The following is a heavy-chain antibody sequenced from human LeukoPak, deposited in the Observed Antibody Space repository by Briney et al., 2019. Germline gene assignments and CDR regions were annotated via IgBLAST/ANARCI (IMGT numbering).Heavy chain of an antibody. CDR1: GGSVSSTNW. V-gene: IGHV4-4*02. CDR3: AREGGFYLPLDY. CDR2: VHLDGRT. Sequence: TSEILSLTCGVSGGSVSSTNWWTWIRQPPGKGLEWIGEVHLDGRTNFNPSLKSRLTMSVDLSGNHVSLKLTSVTAADTAVYYCAREGGFYLPLDYSGQGTLVTVSS. J-gene: IGHJ4*02. D-gene: IGHD6-25*01.